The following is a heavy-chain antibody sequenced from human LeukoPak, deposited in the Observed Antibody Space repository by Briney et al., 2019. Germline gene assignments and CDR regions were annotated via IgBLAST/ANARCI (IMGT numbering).Heavy chain of an antibody. J-gene: IGHJ6*03. CDR1: GYTFTSYY. V-gene: IGHV1-46*01. D-gene: IGHD1-26*01. CDR3: ARGDPSGSYRENYYYYYMDV. CDR2: INPSGGST. Sequence: GSVKVSCKASGYTFTSYYMHWVRQAPGQGLEWMGIINPSGGSTSYAQKFQGRVTMTRDMSTSTVYMELRSLRSEDTAVYYCARGDPSGSYRENYYYYYMDVWGKGTTVCVSS.